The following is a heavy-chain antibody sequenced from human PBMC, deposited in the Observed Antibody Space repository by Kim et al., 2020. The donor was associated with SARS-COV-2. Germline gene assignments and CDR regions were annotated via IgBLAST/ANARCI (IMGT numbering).Heavy chain of an antibody. CDR2: IYYGGNT. Sequence: SETLSLTCTVSGDSISSYYCNWIRQRPGKGLEWVGYIYYGGNTNYNPSLKSRVTITLDTATNQISLDLTSSTAADAAADYYARAGGGSSWRDFDYGGHGT. D-gene: IGHD6-13*01. V-gene: IGHV4-59*01. CDR3: ARAGGGSSWRDFDY. J-gene: IGHJ4*01. CDR1: GDSISSYY.